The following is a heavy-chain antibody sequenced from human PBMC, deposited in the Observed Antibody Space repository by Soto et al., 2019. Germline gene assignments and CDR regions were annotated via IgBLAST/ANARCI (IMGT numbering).Heavy chain of an antibody. CDR3: ARGVLGQADY. V-gene: IGHV1-69*02. CDR2: IIPILGIA. J-gene: IGHJ4*02. CDR1: GGTFSSYT. Sequence: GASVKVSCKASGGTFSSYTISWVRQAPGQGLEWMGRIIPILGIANYAQKFQGRVTMTRDKSTSTVYMELSSLRSEDTAVYYCARGVLGQADYWGQGTLVTVSS. D-gene: IGHD2-8*02.